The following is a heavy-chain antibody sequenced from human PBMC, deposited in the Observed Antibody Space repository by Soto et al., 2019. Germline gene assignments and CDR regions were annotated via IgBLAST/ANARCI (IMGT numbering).Heavy chain of an antibody. Sequence: SLRLSCAASGFTFSSYAMSWVRQAPGKGLEWVSAISGSGGSTYYADSVKGRFTISRDNSKNTLYLQMNSLRAEDTAVYYCAKDVVVAVWGFDYWGQGTLVTVSS. CDR2: ISGSGGST. D-gene: IGHD2-15*01. J-gene: IGHJ4*02. V-gene: IGHV3-23*01. CDR3: AKDVVVAVWGFDY. CDR1: GFTFSSYA.